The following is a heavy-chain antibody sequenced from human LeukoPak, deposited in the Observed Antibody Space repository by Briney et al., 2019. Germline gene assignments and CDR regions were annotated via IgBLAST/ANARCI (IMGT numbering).Heavy chain of an antibody. D-gene: IGHD2-15*01. CDR1: GGSISSYY. CDR3: ARGGRVADPLNWFDP. J-gene: IGHJ5*02. CDR2: IYYSGST. Sequence: SETLSLTCTVSGGSISSYYWSWLRQPPGKGLEGIGYIYYSGSTNYNPSLTSGVTISVETSKNQFSLKLSSVTAADTAVYYCARGGRVADPLNWFDPWGRGTLVTVSS. V-gene: IGHV4-59*01.